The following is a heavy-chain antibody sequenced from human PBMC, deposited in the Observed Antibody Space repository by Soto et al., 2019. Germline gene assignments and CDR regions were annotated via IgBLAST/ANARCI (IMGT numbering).Heavy chain of an antibody. CDR3: ARPPAMYRSSWSPFRY. D-gene: IGHD6-13*01. V-gene: IGHV5-51*01. Sequence: PEKSLKISWKGSGYSFTSYWIGWVRQMPGKGLEWMGFIYPGDSGTRYSPSFQGQVTISADKSIRTAYLKWRSLTPSDHEMYYSARPPAMYRSSWSPFRYWGQGNPVNVS. J-gene: IGHJ6*01. CDR2: IYPGDSGT. CDR1: GYSFTSYW.